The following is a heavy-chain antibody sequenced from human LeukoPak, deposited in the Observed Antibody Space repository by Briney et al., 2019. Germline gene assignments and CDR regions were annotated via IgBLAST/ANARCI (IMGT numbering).Heavy chain of an antibody. D-gene: IGHD3-22*01. CDR2: ISYSGNT. J-gene: IGHJ4*02. CDR3: ASSRGKYYYDTSGHYYVDSFDF. Sequence: PSETLSLTCTVSGGSISNYYWSWIRQPPGKGLEWIGYISYSGNTNRNPSLKSRVIMSVDTSKNQFSLKLSSVTAADTAAYYCASSRGKYYYDTSGHYYVDSFDFWGQGTLVTVSS. V-gene: IGHV4-59*01. CDR1: GGSISNYY.